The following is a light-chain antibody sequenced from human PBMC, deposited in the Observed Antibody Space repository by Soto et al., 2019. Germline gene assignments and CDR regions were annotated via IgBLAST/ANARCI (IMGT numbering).Light chain of an antibody. CDR1: QSVSSN. CDR3: QQRSNWPPT. Sequence: EIVMTQSPATVSVSPGERVTLSCRASQSVSSNLAWYQQKPGQAPRLLIYGASTRATDIPVRFSGSGSGTEFTLTISSLEPEDFAVYYCQQRSNWPPTFGQGTKVDI. V-gene: IGKV3-15*01. J-gene: IGKJ1*01. CDR2: GAS.